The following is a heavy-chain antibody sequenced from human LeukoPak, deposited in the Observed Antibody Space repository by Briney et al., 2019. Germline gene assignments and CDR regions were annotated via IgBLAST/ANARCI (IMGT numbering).Heavy chain of an antibody. CDR1: GGSISSYY. CDR3: ASGIAAAGMVDWFDP. Sequence: SETLSLTCTVSGGSISSYYWSWIRQPPGKGLEWIGYIYYSGSTNYNPSLKSRVTISVDTSENQFSLKLSSVTAADTAVYYCASGIAAAGMVDWFDPWGQGTLVTVSS. V-gene: IGHV4-59*08. J-gene: IGHJ5*02. D-gene: IGHD6-13*01. CDR2: IYYSGST.